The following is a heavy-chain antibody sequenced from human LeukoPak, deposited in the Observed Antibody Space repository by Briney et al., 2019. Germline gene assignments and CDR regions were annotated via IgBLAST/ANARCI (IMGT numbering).Heavy chain of an antibody. V-gene: IGHV4-39*01. J-gene: IGHJ3*02. Sequence: PSETLSLTCTVSGGSISSSDYYWGWIRQPPGKGLEWIGTMYYSGSTYYNPSLKSRVTISVDTSKNQFSLKLSSVTAADTAVYYCARREYRSAFDIWGQGTMVTVSS. CDR3: ARREYRSAFDI. CDR2: MYYSGST. CDR1: GGSISSSDYY. D-gene: IGHD2-2*01.